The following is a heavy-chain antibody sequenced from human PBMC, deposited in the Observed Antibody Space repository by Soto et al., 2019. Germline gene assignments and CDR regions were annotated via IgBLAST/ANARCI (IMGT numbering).Heavy chain of an antibody. J-gene: IGHJ6*02. V-gene: IGHV3-30-3*01. CDR3: ARDRGGYSSSSDYYYYGMDV. CDR2: ISYDGSNK. CDR1: GFTFSSYA. Sequence: GGSLRLSCAASGFTFSSYAMHWVRQAPGKGLEWVAVISYDGSNKYYADSVKGRFTISRDNSKNTLYLQMNSLRAEDTAVYYCARDRGGYSSSSDYYYYGMDVWGQGTTVTVSS. D-gene: IGHD6-13*01.